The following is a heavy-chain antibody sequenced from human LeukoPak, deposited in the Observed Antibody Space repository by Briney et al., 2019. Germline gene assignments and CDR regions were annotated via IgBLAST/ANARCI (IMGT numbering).Heavy chain of an antibody. CDR1: GFTFSGSA. D-gene: IGHD5-18*01. J-gene: IGHJ5*02. V-gene: IGHV3-73*01. Sequence: GGSLKLSCAASGFTFSGSAMHWVRQASGKGLEWVGRIRSKANSYATAYAASVKGRFTISRDDSKNTAYLQMNSLKTEDTAVYYCTRPSPGYSYGQAWGQGTLVTVSS. CDR3: TRPSPGYSYGQA. CDR2: IRSKANSYAT.